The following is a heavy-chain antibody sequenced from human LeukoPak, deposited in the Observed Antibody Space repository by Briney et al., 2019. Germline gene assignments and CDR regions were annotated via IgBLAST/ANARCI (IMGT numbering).Heavy chain of an antibody. CDR3: ARGASSWYYYYYGMDV. Sequence: SETLSLTCTGSGGSISSYYWSWIRQPPGKGLEWIGYIYYSGSTNYNPSLKSRVTIPVDTSKNQFSLKLSSVTAADTAVYYCARGASSWYYYYYGMDVWGQGTTVTVSS. CDR1: GGSISSYY. V-gene: IGHV4-59*01. CDR2: IYYSGST. J-gene: IGHJ6*02. D-gene: IGHD6-13*01.